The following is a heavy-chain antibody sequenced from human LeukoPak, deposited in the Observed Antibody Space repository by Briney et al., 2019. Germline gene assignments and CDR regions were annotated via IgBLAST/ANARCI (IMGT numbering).Heavy chain of an antibody. V-gene: IGHV3-21*01. Sequence: GGSLRLTCAASGFTFSSYSMNWVRQAPGKGLEWVSSISSSSSYIYYADSVKGRFTISRDNAKNSLYLQMNRLRAEDTAVYYCARAGYSSSWYPYYFDYWGQGTLVTVSS. J-gene: IGHJ4*02. D-gene: IGHD6-13*01. CDR3: ARAGYSSSWYPYYFDY. CDR1: GFTFSSYS. CDR2: ISSSSSYI.